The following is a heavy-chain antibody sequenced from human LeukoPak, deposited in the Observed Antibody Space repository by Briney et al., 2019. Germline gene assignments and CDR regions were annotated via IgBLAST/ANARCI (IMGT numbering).Heavy chain of an antibody. CDR1: GGTFSSYA. CDR2: IIPIFGTA. J-gene: IGHJ6*03. Sequence: SVKVSCKASGGTFSSYAISWVRQAPGQGLEWMGGIIPIFGTANYAQKFQGRVTITTDESTSTAYMELSSLRSEDTAVYYCARGIAAPPNSYYYCMDVWGKGTTVTVSS. CDR3: ARGIAAPPNSYYYCMDV. V-gene: IGHV1-69*05. D-gene: IGHD6-6*01.